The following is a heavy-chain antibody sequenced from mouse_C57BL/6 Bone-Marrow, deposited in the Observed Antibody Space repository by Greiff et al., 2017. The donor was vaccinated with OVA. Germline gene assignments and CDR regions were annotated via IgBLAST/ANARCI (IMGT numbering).Heavy chain of an antibody. V-gene: IGHV10-1*01. CDR1: GFSFNTYA. J-gene: IGHJ4*01. Sequence: EVKLVESGGGLVQPKGSLKLSCAASGFSFNTYAMNWVRQAPGKGLEWVARIRSKSNNYATYYADSVKDRFTISRDDSESMLYLQMNNLKTEDTAMYYCVRHWRFGMDYWGQGTSVTVSS. CDR2: IRSKSNNYAT. CDR3: VRHWRFGMDY.